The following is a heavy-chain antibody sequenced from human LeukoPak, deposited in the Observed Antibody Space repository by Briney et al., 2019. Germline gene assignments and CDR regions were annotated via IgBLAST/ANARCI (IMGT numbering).Heavy chain of an antibody. CDR3: ARDARPQTAVTTGDYFDN. CDR1: GFSFSDYA. CDR2: ISYDGNNK. J-gene: IGHJ4*02. D-gene: IGHD4-17*01. Sequence: GGSLRLSCAASGFSFSDYAIHWVRQAPGKGLEWVAVISYDGNNKHYADSVRGRFTVSRDNSKNTLYLQMHSLKGDDTAVYYCARDARPQTAVTTGDYFDNWAKGPLVPVSS. V-gene: IGHV3-30-3*01.